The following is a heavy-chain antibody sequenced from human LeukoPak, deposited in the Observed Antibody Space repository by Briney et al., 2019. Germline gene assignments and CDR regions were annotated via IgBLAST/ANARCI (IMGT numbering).Heavy chain of an antibody. J-gene: IGHJ4*02. V-gene: IGHV3-7*01. CDR1: GFIFANYF. D-gene: IGHD5-18*01. CDR2: IKQDGSEK. Sequence: GGSLRLSCAASGFIFANYFMSWVRQAPGKGLEWVASIKQDGSEKNYVDFVKGRFTISRDNAKNSLYLQMNSLRVEDTALYYCARGGTRVYSPSDYWGQGTRVTVSS. CDR3: ARGGTRVYSPSDY.